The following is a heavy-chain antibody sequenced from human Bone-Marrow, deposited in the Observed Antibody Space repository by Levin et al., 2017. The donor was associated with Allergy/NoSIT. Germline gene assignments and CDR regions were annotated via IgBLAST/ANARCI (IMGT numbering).Heavy chain of an antibody. V-gene: IGHV1-69*13. J-gene: IGHJ6*02. CDR2: IIPVFGTA. D-gene: IGHD1-26*01. CDR3: ALPSYSGHLRRYYAMDV. Sequence: ASVKVSCKASGGNFSSYAINWVRQAPGQGLGWMGGIIPVFGTALYAQKFQGRVTITADESTSTAYMELSSLRSDDTAVYYCALPSYSGHLRRYYAMDVWGQGTTVTVSS. CDR1: GGNFSSYA.